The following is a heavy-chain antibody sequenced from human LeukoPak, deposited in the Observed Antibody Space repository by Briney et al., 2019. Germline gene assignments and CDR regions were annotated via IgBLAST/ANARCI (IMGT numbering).Heavy chain of an antibody. Sequence: GGSLRLSCAASGFTFSSYWMHWVRQAPGKGLVWVSRINSDGSSISYADSVKGRFTISRDNAKNSLYLQMNSLRAEDTALYYCAKDQGRRQLIPDYWGQGTLVTVSS. J-gene: IGHJ4*02. V-gene: IGHV3-74*01. CDR3: AKDQGRRQLIPDY. CDR2: INSDGSSI. CDR1: GFTFSSYW. D-gene: IGHD6-13*01.